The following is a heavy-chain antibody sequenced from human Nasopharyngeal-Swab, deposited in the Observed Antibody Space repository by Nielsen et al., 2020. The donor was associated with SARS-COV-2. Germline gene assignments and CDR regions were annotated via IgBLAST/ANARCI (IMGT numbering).Heavy chain of an antibody. CDR1: GGSIRSRNYY. Sequence: GSLRLSCTVSGGSIRSRNYYWDWIRQPPGKGLEWIGTIYNSGTTYYNPSLKSRVTISVDTSKNQFSLKLRSVTAADTAVYYCAKEGATGWFDPWGQGTLVTVSS. CDR3: AKEGATGWFDP. CDR2: IYNSGTT. J-gene: IGHJ5*02. V-gene: IGHV4-39*07.